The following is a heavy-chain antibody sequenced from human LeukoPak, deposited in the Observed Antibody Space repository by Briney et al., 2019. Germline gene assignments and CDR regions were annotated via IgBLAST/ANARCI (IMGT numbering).Heavy chain of an antibody. CDR1: GFTVSSNY. Sequence: GGSLRLSCAASGFTVSSNYMSWVRQAPGKGLEWVSAISGSGGSTYYADSVKGRFTISRDNSKNTLYLQMNSLRAEDTAVYYCAKKNRELWRPPYYHYYYMDVWGKGTTVTISS. CDR3: AKKNRELWRPPYYHYYYMDV. J-gene: IGHJ6*03. V-gene: IGHV3-23*01. CDR2: ISGSGGST. D-gene: IGHD1-26*01.